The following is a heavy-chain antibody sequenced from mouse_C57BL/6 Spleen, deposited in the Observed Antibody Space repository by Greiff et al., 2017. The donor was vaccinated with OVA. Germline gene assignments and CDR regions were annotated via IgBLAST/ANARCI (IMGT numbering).Heavy chain of an antibody. CDR2: ISSGGSYT. V-gene: IGHV5-6*02. CDR1: GFTFSSYG. J-gene: IGHJ3*01. D-gene: IGHD2-5*01. CDR3: ARHAYYSNSAWFAY. Sequence: DVKLVESGGDLVKPGGSLKLSCAASGFTFSSYGMSWVRQTPDKRLEWVATISSGGSYTYYPDSVKGRFTISRDNAKNTLYLQMSSLKSEDTAMYYCARHAYYSNSAWFAYWGQGTLVTVSA.